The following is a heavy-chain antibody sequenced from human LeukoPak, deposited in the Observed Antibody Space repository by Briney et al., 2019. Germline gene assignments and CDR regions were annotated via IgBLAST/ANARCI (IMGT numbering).Heavy chain of an antibody. V-gene: IGHV4-34*01. CDR2: INHSGST. Sequence: SETLSFTCAVYGGSFSGYYWSWIRQPPGKGLEWIGEINHSGSTNYNPSLKSRVTISVDTSKNQFSLKLSSVTAADTAVYYCARRSQWLVRAFDYWGQGTLVTVSS. CDR1: GGSFSGYY. J-gene: IGHJ4*02. CDR3: ARRSQWLVRAFDY. D-gene: IGHD6-19*01.